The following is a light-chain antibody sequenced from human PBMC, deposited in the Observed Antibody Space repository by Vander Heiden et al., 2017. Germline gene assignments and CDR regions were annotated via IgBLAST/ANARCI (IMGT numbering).Light chain of an antibody. CDR3: WVWDGVRDLRV. Sequence: PPSASVAPGQTATITRGGDNIATKSVHWHQQKPGRAPLLVVYDDRDRPARTPERAPGPNARNTAILTISTTDAGDEADVHCWVWDGVRDLRVFGGGTKLTVL. CDR2: DDR. CDR1: NIATKS. J-gene: IGLJ3*02. V-gene: IGLV3-21*02.